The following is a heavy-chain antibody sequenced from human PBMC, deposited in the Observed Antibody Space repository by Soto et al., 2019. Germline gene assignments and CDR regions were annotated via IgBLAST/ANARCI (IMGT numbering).Heavy chain of an antibody. V-gene: IGHV4-59*01. CDR1: GGSISSYY. CDR3: ARVGGYSSGWYRLDY. D-gene: IGHD6-19*01. J-gene: IGHJ4*01. Sequence: SETLSLTCTVSGGSISSYYWSWIRQPPGKGLEWIGYIYYSGSTNYNPSLKSRVTISVDTSKNQFSLKLSSVTAADTAVYYCARVGGYSSGWYRLDYWGQGTLVTVSS. CDR2: IYYSGST.